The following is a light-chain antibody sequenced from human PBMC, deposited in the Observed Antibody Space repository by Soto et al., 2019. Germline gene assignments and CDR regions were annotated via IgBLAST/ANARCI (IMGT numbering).Light chain of an antibody. CDR1: QSVSSK. CDR2: GAS. V-gene: IGKV3D-15*01. CDR3: QQYNNWPPIT. J-gene: IGKJ5*01. Sequence: ETVMTQSPATLCVSPGERATLSCRASQSVSSKLAWYQQKPGQAPRLLIYGASTRATGIPARFSGSGSGTEFTLSISSLQSEDSAVYYCQQYNNWPPITFGQGTRLEI.